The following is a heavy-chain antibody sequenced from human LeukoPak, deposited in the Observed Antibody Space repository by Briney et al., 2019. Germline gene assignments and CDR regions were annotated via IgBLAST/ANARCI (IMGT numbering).Heavy chain of an antibody. CDR1: GYTFTSYY. J-gene: IGHJ4*02. CDR2: INPSGGNT. CDR3: AMNFNYYDSSGPITPFDY. Sequence: ASVKVSCKASGYTFTSYYMHCVRPPPGHGLEWMGIINPSGGNTSYAQKLQGRVTMTRDTSTSTVYMELSSLRSEDTAVYYCAMNFNYYDSSGPITPFDYWGQGTLVTVSS. V-gene: IGHV1-46*03. D-gene: IGHD3-22*01.